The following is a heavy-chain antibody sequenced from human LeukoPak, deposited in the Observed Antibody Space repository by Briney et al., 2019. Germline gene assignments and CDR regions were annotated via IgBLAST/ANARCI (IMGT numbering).Heavy chain of an antibody. CDR3: ATDGQSSGWYGFDY. D-gene: IGHD6-19*01. Sequence: GTSLRLSCAASGFTFSSYAMSWVRQAPGKGLEWVASITSPVGHIYYADSLKGRITISRDNAESSLYLQMNSLRAEDTAVYYCATDGQSSGWYGFDYWGQGTLVTVSS. J-gene: IGHJ4*02. CDR1: GFTFSSYA. CDR2: ITSPVGHI. V-gene: IGHV3-21*01.